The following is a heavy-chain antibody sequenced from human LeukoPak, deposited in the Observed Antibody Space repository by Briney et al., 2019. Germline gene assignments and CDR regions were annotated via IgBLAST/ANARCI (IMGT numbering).Heavy chain of an antibody. J-gene: IGHJ6*02. CDR3: ARSGITGTTTLDYYYGMDV. CDR1: GGSISSYY. V-gene: IGHV4-34*01. Sequence: SETLSLTCTVSGGSISSYYWSWIRQPPGKGLEWIGEINHSGSTNYNPSLKSRVTISVDTSKNQFSLKLSSVTAADTAVYYCARSGITGTTTLDYYYGMDVWGQGTTVTVSS. D-gene: IGHD1-20*01. CDR2: INHSGST.